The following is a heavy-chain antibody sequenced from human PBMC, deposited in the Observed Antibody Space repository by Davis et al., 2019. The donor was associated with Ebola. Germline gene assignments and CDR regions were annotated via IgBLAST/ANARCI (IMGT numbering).Heavy chain of an antibody. CDR3: ARGPPGSWLFVDP. J-gene: IGHJ5*02. CDR1: GFTFSSYA. D-gene: IGHD6-13*01. V-gene: IGHV3-30-3*01. Sequence: PGGSLRLSCAASGFTFSSYAMHWVRQAPGKGLEWVAVISYDGSNKYYADSVKGRFTISRDNSKNTLYLQMNSLRAEDTAVYYCARGPPGSWLFVDPWGQGTLVTVSS. CDR2: ISYDGSNK.